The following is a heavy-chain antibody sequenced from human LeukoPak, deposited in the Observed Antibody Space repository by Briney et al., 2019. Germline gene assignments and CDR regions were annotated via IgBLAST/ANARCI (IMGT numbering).Heavy chain of an antibody. J-gene: IGHJ5*02. Sequence: SETLSLTCTVSGGSISSSSYYWGWIRQPPGKGLEWIGSIYYSGSTYYNPSLKSRVTISVDTSKNQFSLKLSSVTAADTAVYYCASYAVGASEGRWFDPWGQGTLVTVSS. CDR3: ASYAVGASEGRWFDP. D-gene: IGHD1-26*01. V-gene: IGHV4-39*01. CDR1: GGSISSSSYY. CDR2: IYYSGST.